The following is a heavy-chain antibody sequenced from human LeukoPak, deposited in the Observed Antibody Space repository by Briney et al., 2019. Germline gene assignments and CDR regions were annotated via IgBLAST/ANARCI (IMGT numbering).Heavy chain of an antibody. D-gene: IGHD5-12*01. CDR1: GGSFSGYY. CDR2: INHSGST. J-gene: IGHJ5*02. Sequence: SETLSLTCAVYGGSFSGYYWSWIRQPPGKGLEWIGEINHSGSTNYNPSLKSRVTISVDTSKNQFSLKLSSVTAADTAVYYCAATIPWMPKSEALFSWFDPWGQGTLVTVSS. CDR3: AATIPWMPKSEALFSWFDP. V-gene: IGHV4-34*01.